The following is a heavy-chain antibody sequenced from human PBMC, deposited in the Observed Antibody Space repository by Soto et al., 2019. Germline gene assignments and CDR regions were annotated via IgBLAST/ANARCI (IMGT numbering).Heavy chain of an antibody. CDR3: ARALFSYDDIGGGHSPHSYYYGLDV. CDR1: GGSISSGGYS. CDR2: IFHSAST. Sequence: PSETLSLTCAVSGGSISSGGYSWSWIRQPPGKGLEWIGFIFHSASTTYNPSLRCPVSLSVDTSKNQFSLKLSSMTAADTGVYYWARALFSYDDIGGGHSPHSYYYGLDVWGQGTTVTVSS. V-gene: IGHV4-30-2*01. J-gene: IGHJ6*02. D-gene: IGHD2-15*01.